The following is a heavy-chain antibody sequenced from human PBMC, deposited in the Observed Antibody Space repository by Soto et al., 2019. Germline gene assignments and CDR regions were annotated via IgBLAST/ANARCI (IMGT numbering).Heavy chain of an antibody. J-gene: IGHJ5*02. D-gene: IGHD6-13*01. CDR1: GGSFRGYY. V-gene: IGHV4-34*01. CDR3: ARRRTGSSWYSYNWFDP. Sequence: SETLSLTCAVFGGSFRGYYWSWVRPPPGKGLEWIGEINHSGSTNYNPSLKSRVTISVDTSKNQFSLKLSSVTAADTAVYYCARRRTGSSWYSYNWFDPWGQGTLVTVSS. CDR2: INHSGST.